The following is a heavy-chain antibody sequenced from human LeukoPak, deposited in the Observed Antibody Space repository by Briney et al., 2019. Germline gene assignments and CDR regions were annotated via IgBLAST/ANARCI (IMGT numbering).Heavy chain of an antibody. V-gene: IGHV4-61*02. Sequence: TLSLTCTVSGGSISSGSYYWSWIRQPAGKGLEWIGRIYTSGSTNYNPSLKSRVTISVDTSKKQFSLKLSSVTAADTAVYYCARDGRAGSLFAYWGQGTLVTVSS. D-gene: IGHD6-19*01. CDR1: GGSISSGSYY. J-gene: IGHJ4*02. CDR3: ARDGRAGSLFAY. CDR2: IYTSGST.